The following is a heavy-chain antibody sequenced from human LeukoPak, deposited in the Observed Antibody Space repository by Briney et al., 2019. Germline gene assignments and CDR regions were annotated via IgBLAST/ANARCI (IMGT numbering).Heavy chain of an antibody. V-gene: IGHV3-48*03. CDR1: GFTFNTYE. J-gene: IGHJ4*02. D-gene: IGHD4-23*01. CDR3: ARDANGGNVSFDY. CDR2: ISGGGETR. Sequence: QPGGSLRLSRAAPGFTFNTYEMNWVRQAPGKGLEWVSYISGGGETRYYADSVKGRFTISRDNGKNSLYLQMNSLRVEDTAVYYCARDANGGNVSFDYWGLGTPVTVSS.